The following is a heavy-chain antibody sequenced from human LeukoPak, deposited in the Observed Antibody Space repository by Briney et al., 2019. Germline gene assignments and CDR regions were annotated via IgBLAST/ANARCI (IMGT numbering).Heavy chain of an antibody. J-gene: IGHJ4*02. CDR1: GFTFSDYY. CDR2: ISSSGSTI. CDR3: ASMYYYDSSGYYYYFDY. V-gene: IGHV3-11*01. Sequence: PGGSLRLSCAASGFTFSDYYMSWIRQAPGKGLEWVSYISSSGSTIYYADSVKGRFTISRDNAKNSLYLQMNSLRAEDTAVYYCASMYYYDSSGYYYYFDYWGQGTLVTVSS. D-gene: IGHD3-22*01.